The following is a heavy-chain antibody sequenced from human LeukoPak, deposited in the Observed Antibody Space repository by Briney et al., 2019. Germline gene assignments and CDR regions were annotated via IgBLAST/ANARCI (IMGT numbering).Heavy chain of an antibody. V-gene: IGHV3-23*01. J-gene: IGHJ4*02. CDR1: GFTFSSYA. CDR3: AKDYSGSYYAHFDY. D-gene: IGHD1-26*01. CDR2: ISGSGGST. Sequence: GGSLRLSCAASGFTFSSYAMSWVRQAPGKGLEWVSAISGSGGSTYYVDSVKGRFTISRDNSKNTLYLQMNSLRAEDTAVYYCAKDYSGSYYAHFDYWGQGTLVTVSS.